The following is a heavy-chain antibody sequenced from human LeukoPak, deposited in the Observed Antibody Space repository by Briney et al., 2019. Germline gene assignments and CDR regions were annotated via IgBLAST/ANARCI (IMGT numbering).Heavy chain of an antibody. Sequence: GASVKVSCKASGYTFTSYGISWVRQAPGQGLEWMGWISGHNGHTNYAQKVQGRVTMTTETSTSTAYMEVRSLRSDDTAVYYCARDGCSSTACYTWDYMDVWGKGTTVTVSS. CDR3: ARDGCSSTACYTWDYMDV. D-gene: IGHD2-2*02. CDR2: ISGHNGHT. V-gene: IGHV1-18*01. J-gene: IGHJ6*03. CDR1: GYTFTSYG.